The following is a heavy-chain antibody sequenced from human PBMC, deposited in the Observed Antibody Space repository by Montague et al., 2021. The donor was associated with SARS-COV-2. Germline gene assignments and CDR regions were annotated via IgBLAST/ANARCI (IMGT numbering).Heavy chain of an antibody. J-gene: IGHJ3*02. Sequence: SETLSLTCTVSGASINSFYWIWVRQSAGKGLEWIGRMYTSKYSNINPSLKIRGSMSPHTAKNQFALKLNSVTAADTAVYDCSRAVWSTSWPDAFDIWGQGTMVTVSS. D-gene: IGHD6-13*01. CDR3: SRAVWSTSWPDAFDI. CDR2: MYTSKYS. CDR1: GASINSFY. V-gene: IGHV4-4*07.